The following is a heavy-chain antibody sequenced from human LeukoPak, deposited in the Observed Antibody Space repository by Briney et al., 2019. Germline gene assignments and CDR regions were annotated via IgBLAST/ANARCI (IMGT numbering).Heavy chain of an antibody. D-gene: IGHD4-17*01. V-gene: IGHV3-64*01. CDR2: ISSNGGST. CDR1: GFTFSTYA. J-gene: IGHJ4*02. CDR3: ARGRTVTGPFDY. Sequence: GGSLRLSXAASGFTFSTYAMHWVRQAPGKGLEYVSAISSNGGSTYYANSVKGRFTISRDNSKNTLYLQMGSLRAEDMAVYYCARGRTVTGPFDYWGQGTLVTVSS.